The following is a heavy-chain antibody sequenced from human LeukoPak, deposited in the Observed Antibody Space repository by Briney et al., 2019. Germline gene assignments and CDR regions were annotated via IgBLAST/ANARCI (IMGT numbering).Heavy chain of an antibody. J-gene: IGHJ1*01. CDR2: ISYDGSNK. D-gene: IGHD1-26*01. V-gene: IGHV3-30*14. CDR1: GLTFSTYA. CDR3: TRGDSQVGALGQQ. Sequence: PGGSLRLSCAASGLTFSTYAMHWVRQAPGKGLEWVAVISYDGSNKYYADSVRGRFTISRDNSKNTLYLQMNSLRAEDTAVYYCTRGDSQVGALGQQWGQGTLVIVSS.